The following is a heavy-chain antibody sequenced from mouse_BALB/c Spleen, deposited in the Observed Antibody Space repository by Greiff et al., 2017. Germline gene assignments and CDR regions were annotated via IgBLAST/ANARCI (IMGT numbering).Heavy chain of an antibody. CDR3: ARSYRYDAMDY. CDR2: INPSTGYT. V-gene: IGHV1-7*01. Sequence: VQLQQSGAELAKPGASVKMSCKASGYTFTSYWMHWVKQRPGQGLEWIGYINPSTGYTEYNQKFKDKATLTADKSSSTAYMQLSSLTSEDSAVYYCARSYRYDAMDYRGKGTSVTVSS. CDR1: GYTFTSYW. D-gene: IGHD2-14*01. J-gene: IGHJ4*01.